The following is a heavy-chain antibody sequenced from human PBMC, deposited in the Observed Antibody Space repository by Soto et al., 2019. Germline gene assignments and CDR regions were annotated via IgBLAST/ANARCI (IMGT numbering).Heavy chain of an antibody. V-gene: IGHV4-28*01. CDR3: ARIAPTAAGPHDAFDI. Sequence: QVQLQESGPGLVKPSDTLSLTCAVSGYSISNSNWWGWIRQPPGKGLEWIGYIYYSGSTYYNPSLKSRVTMSLDTSRNQISLKLSSATAADTAVYYCARIAPTAAGPHDAFDIWGQGTMVTVSS. J-gene: IGHJ3*02. CDR1: GYSISNSNW. CDR2: IYYSGST. D-gene: IGHD6-13*01.